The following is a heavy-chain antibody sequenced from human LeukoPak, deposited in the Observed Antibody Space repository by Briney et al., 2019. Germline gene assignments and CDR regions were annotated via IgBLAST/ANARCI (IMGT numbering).Heavy chain of an antibody. CDR1: CYTSTCYV. CDR2: IRAYNGNT. CDR3: ARDNSGSYFYFYFDY. D-gene: IGHD1-26*01. J-gene: IGHJ4*02. V-gene: IGHV1-18*01. Sequence: AVMVSWKAACYTSTCYVNSWVRQTRREGVGRMGLIRAYNGNTNYAQKLQGRVTMTTDTSTSTAYMELSSLRSEDTAVYYCARDNSGSYFYFYFDYWGRGTLVTVSS.